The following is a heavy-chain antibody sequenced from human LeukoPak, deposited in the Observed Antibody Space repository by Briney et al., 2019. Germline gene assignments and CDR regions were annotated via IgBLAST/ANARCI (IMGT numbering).Heavy chain of an antibody. CDR3: ARADLYALDY. J-gene: IGHJ4*02. Sequence: SSETLSLTCAVSGGSISSGGYSWSWIRQPPGKGLEWIGYIYHSGSTYYSPSLKSRVTISVDRSKNQFSLKLSSVTAADTAVYYCARADLYALDYWGQGTLVTVSS. CDR2: IYHSGST. CDR1: GGSISSGGYS. D-gene: IGHD2-8*01. V-gene: IGHV4-30-2*01.